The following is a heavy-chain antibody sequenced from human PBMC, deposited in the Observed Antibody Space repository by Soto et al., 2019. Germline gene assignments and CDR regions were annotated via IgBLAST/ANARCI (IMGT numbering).Heavy chain of an antibody. V-gene: IGHV1-46*01. Sequence: GASVKVSCKASGYTFTSYYMHWVRQAPGQGLEWMGIINPSGGSTSYAQKFQGRVTMTRDTSTSTVYMELSSLRSEDTAVYYCARVPHGTGYYHAHRPYFDYWGQGALVTVSS. J-gene: IGHJ4*02. D-gene: IGHD3-9*01. CDR3: ARVPHGTGYYHAHRPYFDY. CDR2: INPSGGST. CDR1: GYTFTSYY.